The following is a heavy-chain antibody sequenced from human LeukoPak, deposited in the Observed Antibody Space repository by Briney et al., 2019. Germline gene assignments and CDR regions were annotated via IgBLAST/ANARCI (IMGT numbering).Heavy chain of an antibody. CDR1: GGSISSYY. D-gene: IGHD3-10*01. V-gene: IGHV4-59*01. CDR2: IYYSGSI. J-gene: IGHJ4*02. Sequence: SETLSLTCTVSGGSISSYYWSWIRQPPGKGLEWIGYIYYSGSINYNPSLKSRVTISVDTSKNQFSPKLSSVTAADTAVYYCARDGRFGEFDYWGQGTLVTVSS. CDR3: ARDGRFGEFDY.